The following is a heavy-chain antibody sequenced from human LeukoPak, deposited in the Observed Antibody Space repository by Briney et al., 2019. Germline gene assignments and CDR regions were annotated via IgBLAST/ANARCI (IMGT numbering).Heavy chain of an antibody. CDR1: GFTFSSYG. CDR3: EVPLWFGELTVDY. CDR2: IRYDGSNK. Sequence: GGSLRLSCAASGFTFSSYGMHWVRQAPGKGLEWVAFIRYDGSNKYYADSVKGRFTISRDNSKNTLYLQMNSLRAEDTAVYYCEVPLWFGELTVDYWGQGTLVTASS. V-gene: IGHV3-30*02. D-gene: IGHD3-10*01. J-gene: IGHJ4*02.